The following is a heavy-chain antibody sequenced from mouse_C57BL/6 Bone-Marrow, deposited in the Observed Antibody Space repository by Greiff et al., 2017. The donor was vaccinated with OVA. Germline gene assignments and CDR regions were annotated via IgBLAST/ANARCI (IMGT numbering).Heavy chain of an antibody. J-gene: IGHJ2*01. Sequence: EVMLVESGGGLVKPGGSLKLSCAASGFTFSSYTMSWVRQTPEKRLEWVATISGGGGNTYYPDSVKGRFTISRDNANNTLYLQMSSLRSEDTAVYYCATRLRRYFDYWGQGTTLTVSS. CDR2: ISGGGGNT. CDR3: ATRLRRYFDY. D-gene: IGHD2-2*01. CDR1: GFTFSSYT. V-gene: IGHV5-9*01.